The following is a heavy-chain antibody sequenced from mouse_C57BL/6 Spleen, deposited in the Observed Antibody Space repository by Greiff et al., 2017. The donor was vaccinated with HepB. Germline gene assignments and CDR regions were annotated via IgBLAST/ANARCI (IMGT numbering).Heavy chain of an antibody. V-gene: IGHV5-4*01. CDR2: ISDGGSYT. D-gene: IGHD1-1*01. CDR3: ARDTGHYGSSDYFDY. Sequence: EVMLVESGGGLVKPGGSLKLSCAASGFTFSSYAMSWVRQTPEKRLEWVATISDGGSYTYYPDNVKGRFTISRDNAKNNLYLQMSHLKSEDTAMYYCARDTGHYGSSDYFDYWGQGTTRTVSS. J-gene: IGHJ2*01. CDR1: GFTFSSYA.